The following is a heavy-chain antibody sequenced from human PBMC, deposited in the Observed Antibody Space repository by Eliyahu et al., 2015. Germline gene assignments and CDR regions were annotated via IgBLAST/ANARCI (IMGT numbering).Heavy chain of an antibody. J-gene: IGHJ4*02. V-gene: IGHV3-21*01. CDR3: ARDLDYGDYGLDFDY. CDR2: ISSSSSYI. CDR1: GFTFSSYS. Sequence: EVQLVESGGGLVKPGGSLRXSCXASGFTFSSYSMNWVRQAPGKGLEWVSSISSSSSYIYYADSVKGRFTISRDNAKNSLYLQMNSLRAEDTAVYYCARDLDYGDYGLDFDYWGQGTLVTVSS. D-gene: IGHD4-17*01.